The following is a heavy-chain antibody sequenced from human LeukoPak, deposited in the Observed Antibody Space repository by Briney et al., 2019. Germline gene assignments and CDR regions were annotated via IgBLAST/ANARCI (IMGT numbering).Heavy chain of an antibody. J-gene: IGHJ4*02. CDR3: AKDSLEGATRGEYFDY. V-gene: IGHV3-30-3*01. CDR2: ISYDGSNK. CDR1: GFTFSSYA. Sequence: GGSLRLSCAASGFTFSSYAMHWVRQAPGKGLEWVAVISYDGSNKYYADSVKGRFTISRDNSKNTLYLQMNSLRAEDTAVYYCAKDSLEGATRGEYFDYWGQGTLVTVSS. D-gene: IGHD1-26*01.